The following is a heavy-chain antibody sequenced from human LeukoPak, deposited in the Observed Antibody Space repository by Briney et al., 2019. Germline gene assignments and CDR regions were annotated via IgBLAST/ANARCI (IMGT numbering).Heavy chain of an antibody. CDR2: INHSGST. CDR1: GGSFSGYY. D-gene: IGHD3-3*01. CDR3: AIIDCYDFWNGYYTHYGMDV. J-gene: IGHJ6*02. Sequence: PSETLSLTCAVYGGSFSGYYWSWIRQPPGKGLEWIGEINHSGSTNYNPSLKSRVTISVDTSKNQFSLKLSSVTAADTAVYYCAIIDCYDFWNGYYTHYGMDVWGQGTTVTVSS. V-gene: IGHV4-34*01.